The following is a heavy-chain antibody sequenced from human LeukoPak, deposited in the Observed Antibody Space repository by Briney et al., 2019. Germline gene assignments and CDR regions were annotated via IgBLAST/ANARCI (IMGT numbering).Heavy chain of an antibody. D-gene: IGHD1-1*01. V-gene: IGHV2-5*05. CDR1: GFSLSTSGVG. CDR2: IYWDDDK. J-gene: IGHJ5*02. Sequence: ESGPTLVNPTQTLTLTCTFSGFSLSTSGVGVGWIRQPPGKALEWLALIYWDDDKRYVPSLKSRLTITKDTSKNQVILTMTNMDPMDTATYYCAHRRTRPTRANIWFDPWGQGTLVTVSS. CDR3: AHRRTRPTRANIWFDP.